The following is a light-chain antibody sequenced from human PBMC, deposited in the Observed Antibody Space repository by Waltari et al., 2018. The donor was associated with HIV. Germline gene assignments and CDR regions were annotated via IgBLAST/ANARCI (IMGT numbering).Light chain of an antibody. CDR2: DAS. CDR3: QQFNSYPVS. Sequence: AIQLTQSASSLSASVGDRVTITCRASQGIRSALAWYQQRPGKAPKLLISDASRLESGVPARFSGSSSGTDFSLSINSLQPEDSATYYCQQFNSYPVSFGQGTKLEIK. J-gene: IGKJ2*03. V-gene: IGKV1-13*02. CDR1: QGIRSA.